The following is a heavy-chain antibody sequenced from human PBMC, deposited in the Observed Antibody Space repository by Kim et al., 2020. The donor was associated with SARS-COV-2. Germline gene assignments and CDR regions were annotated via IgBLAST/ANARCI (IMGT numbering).Heavy chain of an antibody. CDR1: GFTFSSYG. J-gene: IGHJ1*01. V-gene: IGHV3-7*03. Sequence: GGSLRLSCAASGFTFSSYGMTWVRQAPGKGLEWVATINQDGSEKYYADSVRGRFTISRDNSKNLLYLQMNSLRVEDTAVYYCASDGGTGVAGLPFELWGQGTLVTVSS. CDR3: ASDGGTGVAGLPFEL. D-gene: IGHD6-19*01. CDR2: INQDGSEK.